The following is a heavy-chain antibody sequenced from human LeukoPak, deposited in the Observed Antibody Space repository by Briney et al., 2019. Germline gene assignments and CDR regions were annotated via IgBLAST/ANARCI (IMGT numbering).Heavy chain of an antibody. Sequence: GGSLRLSCAASGFTFSSYWMSWVRQAPGKGLEWVANIKQDGSEKYYVDSVKGRFTISRDNAKNSLYLQMNSLRAEDTAVYYCARDAIPLGYCSSTSCHIYGMHVWGQGTTVTLSS. CDR3: ARDAIPLGYCSSTSCHIYGMHV. CDR1: GFTFSSYW. V-gene: IGHV3-7*01. D-gene: IGHD2-2*01. CDR2: IKQDGSEK. J-gene: IGHJ6*02.